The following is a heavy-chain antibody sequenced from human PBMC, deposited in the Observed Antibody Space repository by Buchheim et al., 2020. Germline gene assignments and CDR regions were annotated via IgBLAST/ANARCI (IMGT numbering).Heavy chain of an antibody. CDR2: IYYSGST. Sequence: QVQLQESGPGLVKPSETLSLTCTASGGSISSYYWSWIRQPPGKGLEWIGYIYYSGSTNYNPSLKSRVTISVDTSKNQFSLKLSSVTAADTAVYYCAKAAAGTSRWFDPWGQGTL. J-gene: IGHJ5*02. V-gene: IGHV4-59*01. CDR1: GGSISSYY. CDR3: AKAAAGTSRWFDP. D-gene: IGHD6-13*01.